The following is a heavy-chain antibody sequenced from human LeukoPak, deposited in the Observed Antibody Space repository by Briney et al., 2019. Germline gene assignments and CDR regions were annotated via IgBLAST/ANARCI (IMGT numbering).Heavy chain of an antibody. CDR3: ARQSGITLIVVGPMTRRPFDI. CDR2: IYYSGST. CDR1: GGSISSSTYY. Sequence: SETLSLTCTVSGGSISSSTYYWGWIRQPPGKGLEWIGSIYYSGSTYYNPSLKSRVTISVDTSKNQFSLKLSSVTAADTAVYYCARQSGITLIVVGPMTRRPFDIWGQGTLVTVSS. V-gene: IGHV4-39*01. J-gene: IGHJ3*02. D-gene: IGHD3-22*01.